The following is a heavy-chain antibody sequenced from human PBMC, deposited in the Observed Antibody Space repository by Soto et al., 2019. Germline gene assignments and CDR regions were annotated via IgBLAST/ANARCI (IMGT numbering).Heavy chain of an antibody. CDR1: GFTFDVYA. CDR2: INWKSNNL. CDR3: AKDFFIGVACYVMGV. Sequence: SLSLSCAASGFTFDVYAMLWVRQAPGKGLVWGSGINWKSNNLGYADSVKGRFTISRDNAKNSLYLQMNSLRPEDTAFYYSAKDFFIGVACYVMGVWGQGTRVTVSS. V-gene: IGHV3-9*01. D-gene: IGHD6-19*01. J-gene: IGHJ6*02.